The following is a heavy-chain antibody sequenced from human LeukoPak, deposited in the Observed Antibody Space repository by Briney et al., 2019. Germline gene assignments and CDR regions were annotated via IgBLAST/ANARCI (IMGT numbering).Heavy chain of an antibody. CDR1: GFTVSSNY. D-gene: IGHD6-6*01. CDR2: IYSGGRT. J-gene: IGHJ4*02. CDR3: ATIAVRTGFKSLDY. V-gene: IGHV3-66*02. Sequence: GGSLRLSCAASGFTVSSNYMSWVRQAPGKWLEWVSIIYSGGRTYYADSVKGRFTISRDNSKNTLYLQMNSLRAEYTAVYYCATIAVRTGFKSLDYWGQGTLVTVSS.